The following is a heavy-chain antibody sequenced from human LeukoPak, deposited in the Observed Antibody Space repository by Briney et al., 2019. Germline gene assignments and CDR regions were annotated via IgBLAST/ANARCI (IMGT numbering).Heavy chain of an antibody. CDR3: ARSTEYSSGSNGGYYFDY. J-gene: IGHJ4*02. CDR2: INGGNGNT. CDR1: GYTFTNYA. Sequence: ASVKVSCKASGYTFTNYAIHWVRQAPGQGLEWMGWINGGNGNTKYSQKFQDRVTITRDTPASTAYMELSSLRSEDTAVYYCARSTEYSSGSNGGYYFDYWGQGTLVTVSS. V-gene: IGHV1-3*01. D-gene: IGHD6-19*01.